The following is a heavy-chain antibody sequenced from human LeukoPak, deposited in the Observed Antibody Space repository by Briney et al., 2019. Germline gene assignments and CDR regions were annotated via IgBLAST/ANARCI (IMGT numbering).Heavy chain of an antibody. CDR1: GFTFSSYW. Sequence: PGGSLRLSCAASGFTFSSYWMSWVRQAPGKGLEWVANIKQDGSEKYYVDSVKGRFTISRDNAKNSLYLQMNSLRAEDTAVYYCARDLGSFYDSSGYYGYWGQGTLVTVSS. D-gene: IGHD3-22*01. CDR3: ARDLGSFYDSSGYYGY. CDR2: IKQDGSEK. V-gene: IGHV3-7*01. J-gene: IGHJ4*02.